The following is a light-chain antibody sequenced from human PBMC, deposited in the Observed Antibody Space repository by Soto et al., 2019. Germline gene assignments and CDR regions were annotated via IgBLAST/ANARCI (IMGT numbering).Light chain of an antibody. V-gene: IGKV3D-7*01. J-gene: IGKJ1*01. CDR2: DAS. CDR1: QSVSSSS. Sequence: IVWTPSPGTLSLYPRERARLSCMSIQSVSSSSLAWYQQQPGQAPRLLIYDASNRATGIPARFSGSGSGTDFTLTISSLQSEDFAVYYCQQYNNWPWGTFGQGTKVDIK. CDR3: QQYNNWPWGT.